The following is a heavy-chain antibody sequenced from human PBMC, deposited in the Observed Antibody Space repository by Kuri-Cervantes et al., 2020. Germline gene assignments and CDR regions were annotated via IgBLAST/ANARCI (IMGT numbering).Heavy chain of an antibody. J-gene: IGHJ6*02. Sequence: GGSLRLSCKASGYTFTSYYMHWVRQAPGQGLEWMGIINPSGGSTSYAQKFQGRVTMTRDTSTSTVYMELSSLRSEDTAVYYCARGHCSSTSCYFFEAEGYYGMDVWGQGTTVTVSS. CDR2: INPSGGST. D-gene: IGHD2-2*01. CDR1: GYTFTSYY. CDR3: ARGHCSSTSCYFFEAEGYYGMDV. V-gene: IGHV1-46*01.